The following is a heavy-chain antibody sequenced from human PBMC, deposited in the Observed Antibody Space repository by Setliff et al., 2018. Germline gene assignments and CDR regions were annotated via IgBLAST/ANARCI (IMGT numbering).Heavy chain of an antibody. Sequence: GGSLRLSCAASGFTFNTYAMSWVRQPPGKGLEWVSSISDTALGIYYADSVKGRFTISRDNSKNTLYLQMNSLRAEDTAVYYCAKGLKSSGPDWYFDYWGPGTLVTVSS. V-gene: IGHV3-23*01. CDR2: ISDTALGI. CDR1: GFTFNTYA. D-gene: IGHD3-22*01. CDR3: AKGLKSSGPDWYFDY. J-gene: IGHJ4*02.